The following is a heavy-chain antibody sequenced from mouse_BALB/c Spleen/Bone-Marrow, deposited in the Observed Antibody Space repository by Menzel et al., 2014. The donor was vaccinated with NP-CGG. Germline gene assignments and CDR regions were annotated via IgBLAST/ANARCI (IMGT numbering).Heavy chain of an antibody. CDR1: GFSLTSYG. V-gene: IGHV2-9*02. CDR2: IWAGGST. Sequence: VKLMESGPGLVAPSQSQSITCTVSGFSLTSYGVHWVRQPPGKGLEWLGVIWAGGSTNYNSALMSRLSISKDNSKSQVFLKMNSLQTDDTAMYYCARDNYGSRVFDYWGQGTTLTVSS. D-gene: IGHD1-1*01. J-gene: IGHJ2*01. CDR3: ARDNYGSRVFDY.